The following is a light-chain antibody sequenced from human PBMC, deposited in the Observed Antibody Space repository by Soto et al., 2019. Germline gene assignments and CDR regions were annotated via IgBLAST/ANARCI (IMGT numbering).Light chain of an antibody. CDR1: QTISNNF. J-gene: IGKJ4*01. CDR2: DAS. CDR3: QQFYKLIT. V-gene: IGKV3D-20*01. Sequence: EIVLTQSPATLSLSPGERATLSCGASQTISNNFLAWYQQRPGLAPRLLIYDASNRAAGIPDRFSGSGSGTDFTLTISTLEPEDFAVYLCQQFYKLITLRGGTKEEI.